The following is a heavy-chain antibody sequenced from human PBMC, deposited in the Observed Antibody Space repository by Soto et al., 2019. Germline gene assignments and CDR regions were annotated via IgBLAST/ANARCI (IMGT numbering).Heavy chain of an antibody. CDR3: ARARISAANLYYYYMDV. CDR2: IYYSGST. D-gene: IGHD2-2*01. V-gene: IGHV4-31*01. J-gene: IGHJ6*03. Sequence: SETLSLTCTVSGGSISSGGYYWSWIRQHPGKGLEWIGYIYYSGSTYYNPSLKSQVTISVDTSKNQFSLKMSSVTAADTAVYYFARARISAANLYYYYMDVWGKGTTVTVS. CDR1: GGSISSGGYY.